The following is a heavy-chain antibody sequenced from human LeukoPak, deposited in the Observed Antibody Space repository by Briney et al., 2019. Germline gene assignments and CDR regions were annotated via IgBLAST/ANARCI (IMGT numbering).Heavy chain of an antibody. J-gene: IGHJ4*02. V-gene: IGHV3-48*03. D-gene: IGHD2-2*01. Sequence: GGSLRLSCAASGFTFISYEMNWVRQAPGKGLEWVSYIRSSGTTIHYADSVKGRFTISRDNAKNSLYLQMNSLRAEDTAVYYCARALTTSWYYFDYWGQGTLVTVSS. CDR3: ARALTTSWYYFDY. CDR2: IRSSGTTI. CDR1: GFTFISYE.